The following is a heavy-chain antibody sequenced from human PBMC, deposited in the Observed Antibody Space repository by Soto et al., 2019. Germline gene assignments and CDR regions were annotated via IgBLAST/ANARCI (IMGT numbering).Heavy chain of an antibody. D-gene: IGHD1-1*01. CDR1: GGSFSTSA. J-gene: IGHJ3*02. V-gene: IGHV1-69*13. Sequence: ASVKVSCKASGGSFSTSAINWVRQAPGQGLKWMGGISPMFGATKNAQKFQGRVTITADESTSTVYMELSSLRSEDTAVYYCARDPGTTRTFDIWGQGTMVTVSS. CDR3: ARDPGTTRTFDI. CDR2: ISPMFGAT.